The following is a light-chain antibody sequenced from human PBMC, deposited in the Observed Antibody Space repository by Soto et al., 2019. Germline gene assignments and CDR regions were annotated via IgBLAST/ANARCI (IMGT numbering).Light chain of an antibody. CDR3: GTWDSSLSVRV. CDR1: SSNIGNNY. CDR2: ENN. V-gene: IGLV1-51*02. J-gene: IGLJ1*01. Sequence: QSVLTQPPSVSAAPGQKVTISCSGSSSNIGNNYVSWYQQLPGTAPKLLIYENNKRPSGIPDRFSGSKSGTSATLGITGLQTGGEADYYCGTWDSSLSVRVFGTGTKVTVL.